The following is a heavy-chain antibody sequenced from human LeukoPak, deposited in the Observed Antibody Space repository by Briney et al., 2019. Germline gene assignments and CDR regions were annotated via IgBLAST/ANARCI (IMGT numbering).Heavy chain of an antibody. CDR2: IYQSWTT. V-gene: IGHV4-30-2*01. D-gene: IGHD2-15*01. CDR3: ASSHLGYCSGGSCLGAFDI. J-gene: IGHJ3*02. Sequence: SQTLSLTCAVSGGSISSGGYAWSWIRRPPGKGLEWVGDIYQSWTTYYNPSLKSRVTISVERSKNQFSLKLSSVTAADTAVYYCASSHLGYCSGGSCLGAFDIWGQGTMVTVSS. CDR1: GGSISSGGYA.